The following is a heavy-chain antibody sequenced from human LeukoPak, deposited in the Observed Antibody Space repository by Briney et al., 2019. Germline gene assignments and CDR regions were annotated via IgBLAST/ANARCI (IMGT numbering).Heavy chain of an antibody. Sequence: PETLSLTCTVSGGSFSSYYWSWIRQPPGKGLEWIGYIYYSGSTNYNPSLKSRVTISVDTSKNQFSLKLSSVTAADTAVYYCARKAVTGYYYYGMDVWGQGTTVTVSS. V-gene: IGHV4-59*01. D-gene: IGHD1-14*01. CDR3: ARKAVTGYYYYGMDV. CDR2: IYYSGST. J-gene: IGHJ6*02. CDR1: GGSFSSYY.